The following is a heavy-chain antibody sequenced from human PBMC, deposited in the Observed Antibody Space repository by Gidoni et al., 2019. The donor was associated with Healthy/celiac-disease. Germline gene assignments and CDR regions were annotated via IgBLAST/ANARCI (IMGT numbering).Heavy chain of an antibody. CDR3: AKDRRMVRGVISEYFDY. V-gene: IGHV3-23*01. Sequence: EVQLLESGGGLVQPGGSLRLPCAASGFTFSCHAMSWVRQAPGKGREWVSAISGSGGSTYYADSVKGRFTISRDNSKNTLYLQMNSLRAEDTAVYYCAKDRRMVRGVISEYFDYWGQGTLVTVSS. CDR2: ISGSGGST. J-gene: IGHJ4*02. D-gene: IGHD3-10*01. CDR1: GFTFSCHA.